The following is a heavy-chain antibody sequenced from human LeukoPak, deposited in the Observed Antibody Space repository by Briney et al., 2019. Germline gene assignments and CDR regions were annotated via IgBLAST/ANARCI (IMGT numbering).Heavy chain of an antibody. D-gene: IGHD4-23*01. V-gene: IGHV3-48*03. CDR1: GFSFSSYE. J-gene: IGHJ4*02. Sequence: GGSLRLSCAASGFSFSSYEMNWGGQAPGKGREWVSYISSSGTNIYYAASVKGRFTISRDNAKTSLYLQMNSLRAEDTAIYYCVRWDYWGQGTLVTVSS. CDR2: ISSSGTNI. CDR3: VRWDY.